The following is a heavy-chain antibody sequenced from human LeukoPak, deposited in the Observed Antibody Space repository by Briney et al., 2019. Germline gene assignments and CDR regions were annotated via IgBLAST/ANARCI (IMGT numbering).Heavy chain of an antibody. CDR2: IRYDGSNK. CDR3: ARDLGAITGAFDI. Sequence: GGSLRLSCAASGFTFSSYGMHWVRQAPGKGLEWVAFIRYDGSNKYYADSVKGRFTISRDNSKNTLYLQMNSLRAEDTAVYYCARDLGAITGAFDIWGQGTMVTVSS. D-gene: IGHD1-14*01. J-gene: IGHJ3*02. V-gene: IGHV3-30*02. CDR1: GFTFSSYG.